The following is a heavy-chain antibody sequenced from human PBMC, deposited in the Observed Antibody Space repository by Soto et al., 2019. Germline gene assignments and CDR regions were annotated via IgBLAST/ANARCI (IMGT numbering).Heavy chain of an antibody. CDR2: IDYVGST. Sequence: PSETLSLTCSVSGDSINSRYWSWIRQPPGKGLEWIGYIDYVGSTNYAPSLQSRVTMSVDTSKNQVSLKLRYVTAADTAVYYCVRQRANYFDFWGQGTLVTVSS. CDR1: GDSINSRY. CDR3: VRQRANYFDF. J-gene: IGHJ4*02. V-gene: IGHV4-59*11.